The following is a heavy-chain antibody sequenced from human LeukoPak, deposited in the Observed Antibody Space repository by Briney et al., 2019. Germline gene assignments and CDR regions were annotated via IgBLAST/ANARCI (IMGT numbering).Heavy chain of an antibody. V-gene: IGHV3-48*03. J-gene: IGHJ4*02. CDR1: GFTFSSYE. CDR2: ISSSGSTI. CDR3: ARGSSSWLYYFDY. D-gene: IGHD6-13*01. Sequence: GGSLRLPCAASGFTFSSYEMNWVRQAPGKGLEWVSYISSSGSTIYYADSVKGRFTISRDNAKNSLYLQMNSLRAEDTAVYYCARGSSSWLYYFDYWGQGTLVTVSS.